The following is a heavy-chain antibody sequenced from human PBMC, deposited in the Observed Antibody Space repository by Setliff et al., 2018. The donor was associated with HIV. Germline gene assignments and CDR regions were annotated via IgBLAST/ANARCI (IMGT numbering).Heavy chain of an antibody. D-gene: IGHD3-22*01. Sequence: SLRLSCAASGFTFSSDAMSWVRQAPGKGLEWVSAVSGGGGSTYYADSVKGRFTISRDNSKNTLYLQMNSLRVEDTAVYYCAKERNPYYYDTSGYSWFDPWGQGTLVTVSS. V-gene: IGHV3-23*01. CDR1: GFTFSSDA. CDR3: AKERNPYYYDTSGYSWFDP. CDR2: VSGGGGST. J-gene: IGHJ5*02.